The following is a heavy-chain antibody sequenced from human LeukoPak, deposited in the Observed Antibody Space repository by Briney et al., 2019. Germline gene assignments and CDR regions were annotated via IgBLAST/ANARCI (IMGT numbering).Heavy chain of an antibody. D-gene: IGHD6-19*01. V-gene: IGHV3-11*01. CDR3: TTGRAYPPAVAGFDY. J-gene: IGHJ4*02. CDR1: GFTFSDYY. Sequence: PGGSLRLSCAASGFTFSDYYMSWIRQAPGKGLEWVSYISSSGSTIYYADSVKGRFTISRDNAKNSLYLQMNSLKTEDTAVYYCTTGRAYPPAVAGFDYWGQGTLVTVSS. CDR2: ISSSGSTI.